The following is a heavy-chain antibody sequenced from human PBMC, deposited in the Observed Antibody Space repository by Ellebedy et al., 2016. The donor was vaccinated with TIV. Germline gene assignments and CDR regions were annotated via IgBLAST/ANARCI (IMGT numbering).Heavy chain of an antibody. V-gene: IGHV4-59*01. CDR2: IYYSGST. J-gene: IGHJ4*02. CDR3: ARAGVVTGHGAFDY. CDR1: GGSISSYS. D-gene: IGHD2-21*02. Sequence: SETLSLTXTVSGGSISSYSWSWIRQPPGKGLEWIGYIYYSGSTNYNPSLKSRVTISVDTSKNQFSLKLSSVTAADTAVYYCARAGVVTGHGAFDYWGQGTLVTVSS.